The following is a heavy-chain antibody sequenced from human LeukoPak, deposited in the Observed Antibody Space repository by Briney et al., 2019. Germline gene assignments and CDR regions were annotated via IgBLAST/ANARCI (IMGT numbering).Heavy chain of an antibody. J-gene: IGHJ4*02. CDR3: ARDRDVTATSFSFDY. D-gene: IGHD2-21*02. V-gene: IGHV1-69*04. Sequence: SVKVSCKASGGTFSSYAISWVRQAPGQGLEWMGRIIPIFGIANYAQKFQGRVTITADKSTSTAYMELSSLRSEDTAVYYCARDRDVTATSFSFDYWGQGTLVTVSS. CDR2: IIPIFGIA. CDR1: GGTFSSYA.